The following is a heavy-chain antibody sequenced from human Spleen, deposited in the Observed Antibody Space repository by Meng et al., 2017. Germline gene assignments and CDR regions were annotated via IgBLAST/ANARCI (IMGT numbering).Heavy chain of an antibody. J-gene: IGHJ4*02. V-gene: IGHV4-34*01. D-gene: IGHD4-11*01. CDR3: ARGPTTMAHDFDY. Sequence: QGQLQQWGAGLFKPSETLSLTCAVYGGSFSGYYWSWIRQPPGKGLEWIGEINHSGSTNYNPSLKSRVTISVDTSKNQFSLKLSSVTAADSAVYYCARGPTTMAHDFDYWGQGTLVTVSS. CDR1: GGSFSGYY. CDR2: INHSGST.